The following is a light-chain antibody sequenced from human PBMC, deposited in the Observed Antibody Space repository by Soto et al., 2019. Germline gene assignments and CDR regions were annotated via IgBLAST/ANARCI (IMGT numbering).Light chain of an antibody. CDR3: QQYNSYPYT. CDR2: KAS. V-gene: IGKV1-5*03. J-gene: IGKJ5*01. CDR1: QSISTW. Sequence: DVQMTQYPSPLSASVGDRVTITCRASQSISTWLAWYQQEPGKAPKLLIYKASSLQSGVPSRFSGSGSGTEFTLTISSLQPDDFATYYCQQYNSYPYTLGQGTRLEIK.